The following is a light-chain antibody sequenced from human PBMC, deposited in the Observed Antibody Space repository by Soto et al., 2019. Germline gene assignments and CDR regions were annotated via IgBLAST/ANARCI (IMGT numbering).Light chain of an antibody. Sequence: DIQTTQSPSSISESVGDRVTITCQASPDIKNYLNWYQQKSGKAPKLLIYDASDLETGVPSRFSGSGSGTDFTFTINSLQPEDIATYYCQQYDNLPFTFGGRSKVDI. J-gene: IGKJ4*01. V-gene: IGKV1-33*01. CDR1: PDIKNY. CDR2: DAS. CDR3: QQYDNLPFT.